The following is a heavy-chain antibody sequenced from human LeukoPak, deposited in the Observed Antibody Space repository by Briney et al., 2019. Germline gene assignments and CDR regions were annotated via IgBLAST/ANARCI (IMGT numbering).Heavy chain of an antibody. V-gene: IGHV1-18*01. CDR3: ARMEDGSGTYYNDSWLDP. CDR2: ISTYNGNT. D-gene: IGHD3-10*01. CDR1: GYTFTKYS. Sequence: ASVKVSCKASGYTFTKYSISWVRRAPGQGLEWMGWISTYNGNTNFAQKFQGRVIMTTDTSTSTAYMELRSLRSDDTAVYYCARMEDGSGTYYNDSWLDPWGQGTLVTVSS. J-gene: IGHJ5*02.